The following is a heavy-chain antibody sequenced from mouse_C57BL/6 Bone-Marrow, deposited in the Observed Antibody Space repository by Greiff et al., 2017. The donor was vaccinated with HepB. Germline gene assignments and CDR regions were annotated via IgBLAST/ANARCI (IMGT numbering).Heavy chain of an antibody. D-gene: IGHD1-1*01. J-gene: IGHJ1*03. Sequence: VKLQQPGADLVMPGASVKLSCKASGYTFTSYWMHWVKQRPGQGLEWIGEIDPSDSYTNYNQKFKGKSTLTVDKSSSTAYMQLSSLTSEDSAVYYCAREGLITFDVWGTGTTVTVSS. V-gene: IGHV1-69*01. CDR2: IDPSDSYT. CDR1: GYTFTSYW. CDR3: AREGLITFDV.